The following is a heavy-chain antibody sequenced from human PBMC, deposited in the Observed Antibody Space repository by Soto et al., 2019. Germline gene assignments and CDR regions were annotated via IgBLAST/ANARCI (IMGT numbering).Heavy chain of an antibody. V-gene: IGHV3-64D*08. Sequence: GGSLRLSCSASGFTFSSFAMHWVRQAPGKGLEYVSAISSNGGSTFYADSVKDRFTISRDNSKNTLYLQMSSLRVDDTAVYYCVKDPRGKGPRFGLDVWGQGTTVTVSS. J-gene: IGHJ6*02. CDR1: GFTFSSFA. CDR2: ISSNGGST. CDR3: VKDPRGKGPRFGLDV. D-gene: IGHD3-16*01.